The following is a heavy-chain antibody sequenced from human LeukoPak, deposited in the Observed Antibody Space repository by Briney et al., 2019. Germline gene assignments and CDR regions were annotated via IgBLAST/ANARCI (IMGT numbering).Heavy chain of an antibody. J-gene: IGHJ4*02. Sequence: PSETLSLTCTVSGGSISSYYWSWIRQPPGKGLEWIGYIYYSGDTNYNPSLKSRVTISVDTSKNQFSLKLNSATAADTAVYYCASGTYYYFDFGGQGALVTVSS. CDR2: IYYSGDT. CDR3: ASGTYYYFDF. D-gene: IGHD6-13*01. CDR1: GGSISSYY. V-gene: IGHV4-59*01.